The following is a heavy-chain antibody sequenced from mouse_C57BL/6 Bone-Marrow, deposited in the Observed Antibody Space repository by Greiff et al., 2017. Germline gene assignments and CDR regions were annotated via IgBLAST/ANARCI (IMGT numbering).Heavy chain of an antibody. J-gene: IGHJ4*01. V-gene: IGHV1-81*01. CDR1: GYTFTSYG. CDR3: ARWGGGGNYVFYAMDY. Sequence: QVQLKQSGAELARPGASVKLSCKASGYTFTSYGISWVKQRTGQGLEWIGEIYPRSGNTYYNEKFNGKATLTADKSSSTAYMELRSLTSEDSAVYFFARWGGGGNYVFYAMDYWGQGTSVTVSS. D-gene: IGHD2-1*01. CDR2: IYPRSGNT.